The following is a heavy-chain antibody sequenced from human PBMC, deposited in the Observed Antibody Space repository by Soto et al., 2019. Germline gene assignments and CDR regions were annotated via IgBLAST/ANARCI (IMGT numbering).Heavy chain of an antibody. J-gene: IGHJ5*02. CDR1: GGSISSYY. CDR3: ATGQIQLWHNWFDP. V-gene: IGHV4-59*01. D-gene: IGHD5-18*01. Sequence: PSETLSLTCTVSGGSISSYYWSWIRQPPGKGLEWIGYMYYGGRTNYNPSLKSRVTISVDTSKNQFSLKLSSVTAADTAVYYCATGQIQLWHNWFDPWGQGTLVTVSS. CDR2: MYYGGRT.